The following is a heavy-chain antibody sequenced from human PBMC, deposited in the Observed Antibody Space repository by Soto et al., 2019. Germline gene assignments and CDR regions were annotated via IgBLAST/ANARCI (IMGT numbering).Heavy chain of an antibody. J-gene: IGHJ4*02. CDR2: ISSRGTT. V-gene: IGHV4-61*03. CDR3: ARDVIDGTVLDY. D-gene: IGHD3-16*02. CDR1: GDSFLSDGLY. Sequence: PSETRSLTCSGDSFLSDGLYRTWIRQPPGKGLEWLGYISSRGTTYYNPSLKGRLAISVDTSKNHLSLRLRSVTPDDTAVYFCARDVIDGTVLDYWGQRHSVTVSS.